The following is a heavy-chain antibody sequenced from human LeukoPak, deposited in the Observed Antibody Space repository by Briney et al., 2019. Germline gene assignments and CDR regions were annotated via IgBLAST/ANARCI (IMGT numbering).Heavy chain of an antibody. CDR1: GFTFSSYS. CDR2: ISTSSSYI. J-gene: IGHJ4*02. Sequence: PGGSLRLSCAASGFTFSSYSMNWVRQAPGKGLEWVSSISTSSSYIYYADSVKGRFTIFRDNARSSLFLQMNSLRAEDTAVYYCARDDGSYSRSPGFDYWGQGTLVTVSS. V-gene: IGHV3-21*01. CDR3: ARDDGSYSRSPGFDY. D-gene: IGHD1-26*01.